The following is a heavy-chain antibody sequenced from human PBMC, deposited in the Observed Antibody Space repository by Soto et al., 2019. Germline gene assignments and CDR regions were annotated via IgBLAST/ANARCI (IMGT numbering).Heavy chain of an antibody. J-gene: IGHJ4*02. CDR1: GGSISSGNYY. D-gene: IGHD2-15*01. V-gene: IGHV4-31*03. CDR3: ARDPSGGSGPDY. CDR2: IYHSGST. Sequence: QVQLQESGPGLVKPSQTLSLTCTVSGGSISSGNYYWNWIRQHPGKGLEWLGYIYHSGSTYYNPSRKSRXXIXVVXSKNQFSLKLSSVTAADTAVYDCARDPSGGSGPDYWGQGTLVTVSS.